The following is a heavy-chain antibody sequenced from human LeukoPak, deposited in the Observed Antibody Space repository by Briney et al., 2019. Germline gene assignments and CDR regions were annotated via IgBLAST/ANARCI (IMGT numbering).Heavy chain of an antibody. CDR2: ISSNGGST. CDR3: ARVRREMKRSLGRTTEYSYYYYMDV. CDR1: GFTFSSYA. J-gene: IGHJ6*03. Sequence: TGGSLRLSCAASGFTFSSYAMHWVRQAPGKGLEYVSAISSNGGSTYYANSVKGRFTISRDNSKNTLYLQMGSLRAEDMAVYYCARVRREMKRSLGRTTEYSYYYYMDVWGKGTTVTVSS. V-gene: IGHV3-64*01. D-gene: IGHD1/OR15-1a*01.